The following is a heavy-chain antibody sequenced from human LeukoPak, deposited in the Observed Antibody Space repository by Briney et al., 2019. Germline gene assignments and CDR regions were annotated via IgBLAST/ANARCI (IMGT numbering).Heavy chain of an antibody. CDR3: APSVRSGGSYYFDY. V-gene: IGHV1-46*01. CDR1: GDSFTKYY. D-gene: IGHD2-15*01. J-gene: IGHJ4*02. Sequence: ASVKVSCKASGDSFTKYYMHWVRQAPGQGLEWMGVINPSDGSTTYAQKFQGRVTMTTDTSTSTVNMELSSLRSEDTAVYYCAPSVRSGGSYYFDYWGPGTLVTVSS. CDR2: INPSDGST.